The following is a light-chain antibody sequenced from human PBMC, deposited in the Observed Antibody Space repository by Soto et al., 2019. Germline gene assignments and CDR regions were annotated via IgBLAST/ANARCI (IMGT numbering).Light chain of an antibody. CDR3: QQRSVWPYT. Sequence: EIVLTQSPGTLSLSPGERATLSCRASQSISKFLAWYHQKPGQAPRLLIYEASNRATGVPARFSGSGSGTDFTLTISSLEPEDFAVYYCQQRSVWPYTFGPGTKVDIK. CDR2: EAS. V-gene: IGKV3-11*01. CDR1: QSISKF. J-gene: IGKJ3*01.